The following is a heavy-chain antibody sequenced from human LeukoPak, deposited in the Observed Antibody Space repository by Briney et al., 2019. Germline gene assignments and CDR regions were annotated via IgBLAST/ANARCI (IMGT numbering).Heavy chain of an antibody. V-gene: IGHV4-34*01. CDR2: INHSGST. D-gene: IGHD6-25*01. J-gene: IGHJ4*02. CDR3: ARDKIAAAFGY. CDR1: GGSISSYY. Sequence: PSETLSLTCTVSGGSISSYYWSWIRQAPGKGLEWIGEINHSGSTNYNPSLKSRVTMSVDTSKSQFSLNLTSVTAADTAVYYCARDKIAAAFGYWGQGTLVTVSS.